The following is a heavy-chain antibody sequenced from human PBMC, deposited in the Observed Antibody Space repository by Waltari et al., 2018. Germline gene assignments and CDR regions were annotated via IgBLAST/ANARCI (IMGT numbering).Heavy chain of an antibody. CDR2: ISWDGGST. J-gene: IGHJ4*02. V-gene: IGHV3-43*01. CDR1: GFTFVDYT. CDR3: ATIAVAGTFGY. Sequence: EVQLVESGGVVVQPGGSLRLSCAASGFTFVDYTMPWVRQAPGKGLEWVSLISWDGGSTYYADSVKGRFTISRDNSKNSLYLQMNSLRTEDTALYYCATIAVAGTFGYWGQGTLVTVSS. D-gene: IGHD6-19*01.